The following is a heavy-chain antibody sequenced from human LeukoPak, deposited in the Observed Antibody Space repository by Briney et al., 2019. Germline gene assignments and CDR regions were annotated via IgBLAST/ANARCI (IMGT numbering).Heavy chain of an antibody. CDR1: GYIFTGYY. J-gene: IGHJ5*02. CDR3: ARDNSVEDTAWWFDP. D-gene: IGHD4-23*01. Sequence: GASVKVSCKTSGYIFTGYYMHWVRQAPGQGLEWMGWINPNSGGPNYAQKFQGRVTMTRDMSTSTDYMELSSLRSEDTAVYYCARDNSVEDTAWWFDPWGQGTLVTVSS. CDR2: INPNSGGP. V-gene: IGHV1-2*02.